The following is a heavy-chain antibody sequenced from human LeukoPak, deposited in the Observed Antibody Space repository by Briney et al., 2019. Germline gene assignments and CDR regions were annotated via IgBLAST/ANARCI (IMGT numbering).Heavy chain of an antibody. J-gene: IGHJ4*02. CDR3: ARTLGSASYSLIAY. D-gene: IGHD3-10*01. V-gene: IGHV4-61*09. Sequence: PSETLSLTCTVSGGSISSGSYYWSWIRQPAGKGLEWIGHIYTSGSTNYNPSLKSRVTMSVDTSRNQFSLKLTSVTAADTAVYYCARTLGSASYSLIAYWGQGTLVTVSS. CDR2: IYTSGST. CDR1: GGSISSGSYY.